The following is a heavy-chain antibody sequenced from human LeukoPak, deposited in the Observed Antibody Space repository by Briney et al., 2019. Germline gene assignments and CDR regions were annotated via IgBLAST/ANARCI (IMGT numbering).Heavy chain of an antibody. CDR2: ISSSSNYM. D-gene: IGHD2-2*01. J-gene: IGHJ1*01. V-gene: IGHV3-21*04. Sequence: GGSLRLSCAASGFTFSRNAMNWVRQAPGKGLGWVSFISSSSNYMSYADSVKGRFSISRDNAKNSLYLQMNSLRAEGTAVYYCAKHTMPTGGPAEYFQHWGQGTLVTVSS. CDR1: GFTFSRNA. CDR3: AKHTMPTGGPAEYFQH.